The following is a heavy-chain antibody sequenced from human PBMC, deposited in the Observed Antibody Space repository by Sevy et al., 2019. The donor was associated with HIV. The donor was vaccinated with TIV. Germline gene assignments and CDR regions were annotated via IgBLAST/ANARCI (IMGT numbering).Heavy chain of an antibody. Sequence: GGSLRLSCAASGFTFSDYYMSWIRQAPGKGLEWVSHISSSGSTIYYADSVKGRFTISRDNAKNSLYLQMNSLRAEDTAVYYCSSSGSRLSYYYYYYGMDVWGQGTTVTVSS. D-gene: IGHD1-26*01. J-gene: IGHJ6*02. CDR2: ISSSGSTI. CDR1: GFTFSDYY. V-gene: IGHV3-11*01. CDR3: SSSGSRLSYYYYYYGMDV.